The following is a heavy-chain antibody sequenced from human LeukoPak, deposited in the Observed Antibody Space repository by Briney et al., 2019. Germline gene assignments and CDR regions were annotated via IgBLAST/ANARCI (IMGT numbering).Heavy chain of an antibody. Sequence: SETLSLTCTVSGGSMSGYYWSWIRQPPGKGLEWIGYIFSSGSSNFNPSLKSRVTISVDTSRNQFSLRLSSVTAADTAVYSCAGRSKLGYYFDSWGQGILVTVSS. D-gene: IGHD3-16*01. CDR3: AGRSKLGYYFDS. CDR2: IFSSGSS. V-gene: IGHV4-59*08. CDR1: GGSMSGYY. J-gene: IGHJ4*02.